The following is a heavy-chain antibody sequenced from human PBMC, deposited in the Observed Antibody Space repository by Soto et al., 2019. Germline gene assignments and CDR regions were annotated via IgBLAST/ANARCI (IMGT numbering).Heavy chain of an antibody. CDR1: GFTFSSYW. J-gene: IGHJ4*02. V-gene: IGHV3-74*01. CDR2: INSDGSST. D-gene: IGHD3-3*01. Sequence: GGSLRLSCAASGFTFSSYWMHWVRQAPGKGLVWVSRINSDGSSTSYADSVKGRFTISRDNAKNTLYLQMNSLRAEDMAVYYCADGDDFWSGPSTLWGQGTLVTVSS. CDR3: ADGDDFWSGPSTL.